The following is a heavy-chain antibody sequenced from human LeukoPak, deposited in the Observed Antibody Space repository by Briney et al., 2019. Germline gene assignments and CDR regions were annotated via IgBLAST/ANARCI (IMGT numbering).Heavy chain of an antibody. J-gene: IGHJ4*02. Sequence: SVKVSCKASGGTFGSYAISWVRQAPGQGLEWMGGIIPIFGTANYAQKFQGRVTITTDESTSTAYMELSSLRSEDTAVYYCARVSLYDSSGYYLYYFDYWGQGTLVTVSS. CDR1: GGTFGSYA. CDR3: ARVSLYDSSGYYLYYFDY. D-gene: IGHD3-22*01. V-gene: IGHV1-69*05. CDR2: IIPIFGTA.